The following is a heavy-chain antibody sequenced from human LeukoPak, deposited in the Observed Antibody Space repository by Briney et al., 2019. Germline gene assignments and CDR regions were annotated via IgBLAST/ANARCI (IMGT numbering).Heavy chain of an antibody. J-gene: IGHJ4*02. CDR2: ISGGGITT. D-gene: IGHD1-26*01. Sequence: PGGSLRLSCAVSGFTKYGMSSYAMSWVRQAPGKGLEWVSAISGGGITTYYADSVKGRFTISRDNSKNTLYLQMNSLRDEDTAVYYCASSGSYRFDYWGQGTLVTVSS. V-gene: IGHV3-23*01. CDR1: GFTKYGMSSYA. CDR3: ASSGSYRFDY.